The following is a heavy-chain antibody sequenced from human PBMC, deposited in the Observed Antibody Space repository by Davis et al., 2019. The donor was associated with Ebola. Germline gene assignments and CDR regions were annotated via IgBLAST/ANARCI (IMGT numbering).Heavy chain of an antibody. CDR2: IKQDGSEQ. D-gene: IGHD2-15*01. CDR3: ARGGSCPDY. J-gene: IGHJ4*02. V-gene: IGHV3-7*01. CDR1: GFTFSSYW. Sequence: GESLKISCAASGFTFSSYWMTWVRQAPGKGLEWVANIKQDGSEQYYADSVKGRFTLSRDNAKNSLYLQMNSLTAEDTAVYYCARGGSCPDYWGQGTLVTVSS.